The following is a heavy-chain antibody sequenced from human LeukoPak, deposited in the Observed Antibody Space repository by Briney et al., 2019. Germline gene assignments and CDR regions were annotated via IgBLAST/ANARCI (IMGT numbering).Heavy chain of an antibody. V-gene: IGHV4-34*01. J-gene: IGHJ5*02. CDR1: GGSFSGYY. D-gene: IGHD6-13*01. Sequence: SETLSLTCAVYGGSFSGYYWSWIRQPPGKGLEWIGEINHSGSTNYNPSLTSRVTISVDTSKNQFSLKLSSVTAADTAVYYCARSIFVYSTPGPNWFDPWGQGTLVTVSS. CDR3: ARSIFVYSTPGPNWFDP. CDR2: INHSGST.